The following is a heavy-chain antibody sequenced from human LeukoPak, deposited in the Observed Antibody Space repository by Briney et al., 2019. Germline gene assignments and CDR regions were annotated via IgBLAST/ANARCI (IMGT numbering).Heavy chain of an antibody. CDR1: GYTFTDYY. V-gene: IGHV1-2*02. CDR2: IKPNSGGT. CDR3: ARDPPLLWFGELYWGGYYYYYMDV. D-gene: IGHD3-10*01. J-gene: IGHJ6*03. Sequence: GASVKVSCTASGYTFTDYYIHWVRQAPGQGLEWMGWIKPNSGGTSYARKFQGRVTMTTDTSTSTAYMELRSLRSDDTAVYYCARDPPLLWFGELYWGGYYYYYMDVWGKGTTVTVSS.